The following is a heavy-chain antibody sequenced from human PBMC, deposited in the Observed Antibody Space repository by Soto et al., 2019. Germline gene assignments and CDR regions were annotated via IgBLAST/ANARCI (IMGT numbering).Heavy chain of an antibody. CDR3: ASRSVLGYFFDY. CDR2: SGST. D-gene: IGHD3-10*01. CDR1: GGSISSYY. J-gene: IGHJ4*02. Sequence: QVQLQESGPGLVKPSETLSLTCTVSGGSISSYYWSWIRQPPGKGLEWIASGSTNYNPSLKRRVTISVDTSKNQFSLKLSSVPAADTAVYYCASRSVLGYFFDYWGQGTLVTVSS. V-gene: IGHV4-4*09.